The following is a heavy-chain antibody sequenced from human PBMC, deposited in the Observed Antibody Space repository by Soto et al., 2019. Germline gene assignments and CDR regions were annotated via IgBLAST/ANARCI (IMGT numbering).Heavy chain of an antibody. D-gene: IGHD4-17*01. J-gene: IGHJ4*02. CDR1: GFTFSGSA. Sequence: EVQLVESGGGLVQPGGSLKLSCAASGFTFSGSAMHWVRQASGKGLEWVGRIRSKANSYATAYAASVKGRFTISRDDSKNTAYLQMNSLKTEDTAVYYCTSVFYGIGFDYWGQGTLVTVSS. CDR2: IRSKANSYAT. CDR3: TSVFYGIGFDY. V-gene: IGHV3-73*02.